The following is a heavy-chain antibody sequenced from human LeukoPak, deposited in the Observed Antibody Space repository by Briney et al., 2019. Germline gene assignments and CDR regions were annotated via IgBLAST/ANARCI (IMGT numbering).Heavy chain of an antibody. D-gene: IGHD2-2*01. CDR3: ARAYCSSTSCYKDWFDP. CDR1: GGTFSSYA. J-gene: IGHJ5*02. CDR2: IIPIFGTA. Sequence: SVKVSCKASGGTFSSYAISWVRQAPGQGLEWMGGIIPIFGTANYAQKFQGRVTITADESTSTAYMELSSLRSEDTAVYYCARAYCSSTSCYKDWFDPWGQGTLVTVSS. V-gene: IGHV1-69*13.